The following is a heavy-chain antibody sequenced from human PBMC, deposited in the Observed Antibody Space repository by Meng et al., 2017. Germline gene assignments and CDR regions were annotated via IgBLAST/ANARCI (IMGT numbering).Heavy chain of an antibody. V-gene: IGHV4-34*01. Sequence: SDTLSLTCAVYGWPFSGYDWSWIHQLPGKGLDWIGEINHSGSTNYNPSLKSRVTISVDTSKNQFSLKLSSVTAADTAVYYCARSIAVAGISLNTYYYYGMDVWGQGTTVTVSS. D-gene: IGHD6-19*01. J-gene: IGHJ6*02. CDR2: INHSGST. CDR1: GWPFSGYD. CDR3: ARSIAVAGISLNTYYYYGMDV.